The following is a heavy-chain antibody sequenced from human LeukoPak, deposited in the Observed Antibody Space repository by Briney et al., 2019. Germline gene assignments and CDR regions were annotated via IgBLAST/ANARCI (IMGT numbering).Heavy chain of an antibody. CDR2: VSVDGSIT. J-gene: IGHJ4*02. D-gene: IGHD2-21*01. CDR1: GFTFLSYT. CDR3: TQAQAHSACCGGFCYFVS. Sequence: GGLRLSCVASGFTFLSYTMSWVGQAPGQGLEWVAAVSVDGSITYYADSAQGRFTISRDNSKNTVFLQMNSLRDDDTAVYYCTQAQAHSACCGGFCYFVSWGQGTLVTVSS. V-gene: IGHV3-23*01.